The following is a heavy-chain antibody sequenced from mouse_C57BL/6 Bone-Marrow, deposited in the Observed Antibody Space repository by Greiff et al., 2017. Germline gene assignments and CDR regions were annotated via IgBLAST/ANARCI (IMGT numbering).Heavy chain of an antibody. V-gene: IGHV1-69*01. CDR1: GYTFTSYW. D-gene: IGHD1-1*01. Sequence: QVQLQQPGAELVMPGASVKLSCKASGYTFTSYWMHWVKQRPGQGLEWIGEIDPSDSYTNYNQKFKGKSTLTVDNSSSTAYMQLSSLTSEVSAVYYCARAYYYGSVDYWGQGTTLTVSS. CDR2: IDPSDSYT. CDR3: ARAYYYGSVDY. J-gene: IGHJ2*01.